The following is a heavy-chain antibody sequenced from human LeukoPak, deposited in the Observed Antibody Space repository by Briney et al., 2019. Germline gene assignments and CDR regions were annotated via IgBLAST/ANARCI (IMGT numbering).Heavy chain of an antibody. D-gene: IGHD5/OR15-5a*01. CDR2: INHSGST. Sequence: SETLSLTCAVYGGSFSGYYWSWIRQPPGKGLEWIGEINHSGSTNYNPSLKSRVTISVDTSKNQFSLKLSSVTAADTAVYYCARSTSWRPRYYYYMDVWGKGTTVTVSS. CDR1: GGSFSGYY. J-gene: IGHJ6*03. CDR3: ARSTSWRPRYYYYMDV. V-gene: IGHV4-34*01.